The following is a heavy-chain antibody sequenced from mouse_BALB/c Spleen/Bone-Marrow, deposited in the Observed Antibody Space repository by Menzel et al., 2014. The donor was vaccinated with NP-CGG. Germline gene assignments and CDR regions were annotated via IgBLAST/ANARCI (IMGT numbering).Heavy chain of an antibody. CDR2: ISYSGST. Sequence: EVKLVESGPSLVKPSQTLSLTCSVTGDSITSGYWNWIRKFPGNKLEYMGHISYSGSTYYNPSLKSRISITRDTSTNQYYLQLNSVTTEDTATYYCARRDYGKHFDVWGAGTTVTVSS. J-gene: IGHJ1*01. CDR1: GDSITSGY. CDR3: ARRDYGKHFDV. D-gene: IGHD2-1*01. V-gene: IGHV3-8*02.